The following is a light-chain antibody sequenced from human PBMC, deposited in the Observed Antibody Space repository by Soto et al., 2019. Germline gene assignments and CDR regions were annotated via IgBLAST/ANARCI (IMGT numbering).Light chain of an antibody. V-gene: IGKV3-15*01. J-gene: IGKJ1*01. Sequence: EIVLTQSPGTLSLSPWETATLSCRASQSLTSSYLAWYQQKPGQAPRLLIYGASTRATGTPGRFSGSGSGTEFTLTISSLQSEDFAVYYCQQYNNWPRTFGQGTKVDIK. CDR1: QSLTSSY. CDR3: QQYNNWPRT. CDR2: GAS.